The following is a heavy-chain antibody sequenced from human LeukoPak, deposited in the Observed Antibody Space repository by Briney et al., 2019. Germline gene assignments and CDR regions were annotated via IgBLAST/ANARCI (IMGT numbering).Heavy chain of an antibody. V-gene: IGHV3-48*04. CDR2: ISSSSSTI. CDR1: GFTFSSYS. Sequence: PGGSLRLSCAASGFTFSSYSMNWVRQAPGKGLEWVSYISSSSSTIYYADSVKGRFTISRDNAKNSLYLQMNSLRAEDTAVYYCARDKASMVTTQGGLDYWGQGTLVTVSS. CDR3: ARDKASMVTTQGGLDY. J-gene: IGHJ4*02. D-gene: IGHD4-17*01.